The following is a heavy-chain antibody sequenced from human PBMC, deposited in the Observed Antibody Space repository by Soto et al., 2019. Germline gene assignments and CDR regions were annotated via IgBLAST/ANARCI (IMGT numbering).Heavy chain of an antibody. D-gene: IGHD2-2*01. CDR3: ARDSTRRGTCDI. J-gene: IGHJ3*02. CDR2: INHAGST. CDR1: KVSFSVYY. V-gene: IGHV4-34*01. Sequence: PSETLSLTCAVYKVSFSVYYWTWIRQPPGKGLEWIGEINHAGSTNYNPSLKSRVTISVDNSKNQLSLNLNSVTAADTAVYYCARDSTRRGTCDIWGQGTMVTVSS.